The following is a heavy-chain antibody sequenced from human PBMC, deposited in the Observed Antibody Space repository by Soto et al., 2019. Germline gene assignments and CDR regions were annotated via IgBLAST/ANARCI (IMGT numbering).Heavy chain of an antibody. D-gene: IGHD3-22*01. CDR1: GFTFSGSA. J-gene: IGHJ4*02. CDR3: TSKHFQWSRYYDSSGYQYYFDY. V-gene: IGHV3-73*01. CDR2: IRSKANSYAR. Sequence: GGSLRLSCAASGFTFSGSAMHWVRQASGKGLEWVGRIRSKANSYARADAESVKGRFTNARDDSKNKTYLQMNSLKTEDMALYYRTSKHFQWSRYYDSSGYQYYFDYWGQGTLVTVSS.